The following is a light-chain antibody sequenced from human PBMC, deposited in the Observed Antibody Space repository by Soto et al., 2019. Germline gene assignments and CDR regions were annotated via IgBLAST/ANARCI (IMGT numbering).Light chain of an antibody. CDR1: QSISSY. Sequence: DIQMTQSPSSLSASVGDRVTITCRASQSISSYLNWYQQKPGKAPKLLIYAASSLQSGVPSRFSGSGSGTDFTLTISSLQPEDFATYSCQQSYCTPRTFGQGTKVEIK. CDR3: QQSYCTPRT. J-gene: IGKJ1*01. V-gene: IGKV1-39*01. CDR2: AAS.